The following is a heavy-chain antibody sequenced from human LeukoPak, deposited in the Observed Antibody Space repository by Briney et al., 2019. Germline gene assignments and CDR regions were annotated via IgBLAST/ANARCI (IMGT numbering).Heavy chain of an antibody. J-gene: IGHJ4*02. Sequence: GGSLRLSCAASGFTFSSYAMSWVRQAPGKGLEWVSAISGSGGSTYYADSVKGRSTISRDNSKNTLYLQMNSLRAEDTAVYYCAKDQLLWFGELTSGSTFDYWGQGTLVTVSS. D-gene: IGHD3-10*01. CDR3: AKDQLLWFGELTSGSTFDY. CDR2: ISGSGGST. V-gene: IGHV3-23*01. CDR1: GFTFSSYA.